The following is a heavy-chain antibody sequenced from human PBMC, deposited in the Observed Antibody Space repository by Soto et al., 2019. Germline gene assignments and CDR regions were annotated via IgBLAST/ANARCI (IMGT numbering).Heavy chain of an antibody. J-gene: IGHJ5*02. CDR3: ARTATYYYDSSGYSNWFDP. CDR2: IDPSDSYT. CDR1: GYSFTSYW. V-gene: IGHV5-10-1*01. D-gene: IGHD3-22*01. Sequence: PGESLKISCKGSGYSFTSYWISWVRQMPGKGLEWMGRIDPSDSYTNYSPSFQGHVTISADKSISTAYLQWSSLKASDTAMYYCARTATYYYDSSGYSNWFDPWGQGTLVTVSS.